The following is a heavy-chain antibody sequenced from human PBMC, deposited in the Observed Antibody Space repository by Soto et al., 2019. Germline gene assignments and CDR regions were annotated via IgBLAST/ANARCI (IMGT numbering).Heavy chain of an antibody. J-gene: IGHJ6*02. CDR2: IIPIFGTA. D-gene: IGHD2-2*01. V-gene: IGHV1-69*01. CDR3: AGGVPPLKYYYYYYGMDV. CDR1: GGTFSSYA. Sequence: QVQLVQSGAEVKKPGSSVKVSCKASGGTFSSYAISWVRQAPGQGLEWMGGIIPIFGTANYAQKFQGRVTITADESTSTAYMELSSLRSEDTAVYYCAGGVPPLKYYYYYYGMDVWGQGTTVTVSS.